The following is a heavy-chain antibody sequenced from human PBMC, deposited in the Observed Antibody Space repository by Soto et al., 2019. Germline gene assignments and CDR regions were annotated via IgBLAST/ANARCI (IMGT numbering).Heavy chain of an antibody. V-gene: IGHV3-23*01. CDR2: ISGNGDSA. CDR3: GKERRGSGWSVCNF. CDR1: GFPFRDYA. D-gene: IGHD6-19*01. Sequence: VQLLESGGGLVQPGGSLRLSCAASGFPFRDYAMNWVRQAPGKGLEWVSDISGNGDSARYADSVKGRFTVSRDNSRDTLYLQMNSLRVDDKAVYYCGKERRGSGWSVCNFWGQGTLVTVSS. J-gene: IGHJ4*02.